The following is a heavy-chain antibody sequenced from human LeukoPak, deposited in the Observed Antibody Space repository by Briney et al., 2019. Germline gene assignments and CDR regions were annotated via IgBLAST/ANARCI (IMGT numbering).Heavy chain of an antibody. V-gene: IGHV4-39*01. J-gene: IGHJ5*02. Sequence: SETLSLTCTVSGGSISSSSYYWGWIRQPPGKGLEWIGSIYYSGSTYYNPSLKSRVTISVDTSKNQFSLKLSSVTAADTAVYYCARHIVVVPAACNWFDPWGQGTLVTVSS. CDR3: ARHIVVVPAACNWFDP. D-gene: IGHD2-2*01. CDR1: GGSISSSSYY. CDR2: IYYSGST.